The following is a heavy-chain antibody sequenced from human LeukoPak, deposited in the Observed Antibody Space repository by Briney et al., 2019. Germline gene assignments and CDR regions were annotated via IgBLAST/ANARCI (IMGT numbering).Heavy chain of an antibody. Sequence: ASVKVSCKASGYTFTSYDINWVRQATGQGLEWMGWMNPNSGNTGYAQKFQGRVTMTRNTSISTAYVELSSLRSEDTAVYYCARGEYQWLTQNYCYYYMDVWGKGTTVTVSS. CDR1: GYTFTSYD. CDR2: MNPNSGNT. D-gene: IGHD6-19*01. J-gene: IGHJ6*03. V-gene: IGHV1-8*01. CDR3: ARGEYQWLTQNYCYYYMDV.